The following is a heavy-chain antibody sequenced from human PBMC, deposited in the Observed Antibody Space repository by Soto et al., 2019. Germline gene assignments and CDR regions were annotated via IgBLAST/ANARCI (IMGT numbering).Heavy chain of an antibody. V-gene: IGHV1-69*02. CDR2: IIPILGIE. CDR1: GGTFSSYT. D-gene: IGHD6-19*01. J-gene: IGHJ5*02. Sequence: QVQLVQSGAEVKKPGSSVKVSCKASGGTFSSYTISWVRQAPGQGLEWMGRIIPILGIENYAQKFQGRVKITADKSTSTAYMALSRLRSEDTAVYYCASSIAVAGKTNWFDPWGQESLVTVSS. CDR3: ASSIAVAGKTNWFDP.